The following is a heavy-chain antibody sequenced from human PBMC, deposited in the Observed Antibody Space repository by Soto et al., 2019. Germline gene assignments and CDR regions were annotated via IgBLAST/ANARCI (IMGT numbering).Heavy chain of an antibody. J-gene: IGHJ5*02. V-gene: IGHV2-5*01. CDR1: GFSLSTSGVG. Sequence: QITLKESGPTLVKPTQTLTLTCTFSGFSLSTSGVGVGWIRQPPGKALEWLALIYWNDDKRYTPSLKSSLTITKDTSKNQVVLTMTNMDPVDTATYYCAPMEAGLFDPWGQGTLVTVSS. D-gene: IGHD1-1*01. CDR2: IYWNDDK. CDR3: APMEAGLFDP.